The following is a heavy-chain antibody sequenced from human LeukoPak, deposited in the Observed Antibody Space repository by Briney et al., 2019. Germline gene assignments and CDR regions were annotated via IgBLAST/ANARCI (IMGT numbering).Heavy chain of an antibody. V-gene: IGHV4-31*03. J-gene: IGHJ3*02. CDR2: IYYSGST. CDR3: ARGRGYDPDAFDI. D-gene: IGHD5-12*01. Sequence: PSETLSLTCTVSGGSISSGGYYWSWIRQHPGKGLEWIGYIYYSGSTYYNPSLKSRVTISVDTSKNQFSLKLSSVTAADTAVYYCARGRGYDPDAFDIWGQGTMVTVSS. CDR1: GGSISSGGYY.